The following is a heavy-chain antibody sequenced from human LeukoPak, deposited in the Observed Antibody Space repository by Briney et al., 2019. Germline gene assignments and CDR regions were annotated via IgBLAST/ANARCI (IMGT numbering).Heavy chain of an antibody. V-gene: IGHV4-59*01. CDR2: IYYSGST. D-gene: IGHD6-19*01. CDR1: GGSISSYY. Sequence: SETLSLTCTVSGGSISSYYWSWIRQPPGKGLEWIGSIYYSGSTNYNPSLKSRVTISVDTSKNQFSLKLSSVTAADTAVYYCARDSSGWYRWFDPWGQGTLVTVSS. CDR3: ARDSSGWYRWFDP. J-gene: IGHJ5*02.